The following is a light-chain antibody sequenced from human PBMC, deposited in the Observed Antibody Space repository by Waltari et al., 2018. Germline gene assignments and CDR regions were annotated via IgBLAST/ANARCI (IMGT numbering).Light chain of an antibody. V-gene: IGLV2-14*01. Sequence: QSALTQPASVSGSPGKSITISCTGTSSDVGGYNHVSWYQQDPGKVPKLIIYDVSELPPVRSDRFSVSKTSNTASLTISGVQAEDETDYYCSSYTNRNTLIFGGGTKLTVL. CDR3: SSYTNRNTLI. CDR2: DVS. CDR1: SSDVGGYNH. J-gene: IGLJ2*01.